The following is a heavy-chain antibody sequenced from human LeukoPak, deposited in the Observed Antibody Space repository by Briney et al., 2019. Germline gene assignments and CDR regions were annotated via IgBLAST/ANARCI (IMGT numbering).Heavy chain of an antibody. D-gene: IGHD1-26*01. Sequence: SETLSLTCTVSGGSISSHYWSWIRQPPGKGLEWIGYIYYSGSTNYNPSLKSRVTISVDTSKNQFSLKLSSVTAADTAVYYCARGKGIVGATSGLGYFEYWGQGTLVTVSS. CDR1: GGSISSHY. V-gene: IGHV4-59*11. J-gene: IGHJ4*02. CDR3: ARGKGIVGATSGLGYFEY. CDR2: IYYSGST.